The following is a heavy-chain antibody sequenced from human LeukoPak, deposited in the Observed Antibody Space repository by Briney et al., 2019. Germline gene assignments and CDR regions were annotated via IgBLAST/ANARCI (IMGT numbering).Heavy chain of an antibody. J-gene: IGHJ4*02. CDR2: IYPDDSDT. CDR3: ARQGYSSSRDF. CDR1: EYSFTRYW. Sequence: GESLKISCKGSEYSFTRYWIGWVRQMAGKGLEWMGIIYPDDSDTRYSPSFQGQVTISADKSINTAYLQRSSLTASDTAIYYCARQGYSSSRDFWGQGTLVTVSS. D-gene: IGHD6-13*01. V-gene: IGHV5-51*01.